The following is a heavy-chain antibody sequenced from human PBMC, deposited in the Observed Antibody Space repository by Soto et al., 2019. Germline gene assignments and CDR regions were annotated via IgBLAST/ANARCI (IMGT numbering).Heavy chain of an antibody. D-gene: IGHD3-16*01. Sequence: QVQLVQSGAEVKKPGSSVKVSCKASGGTFSSYAISWVRQAPGQGLEWMGGIIPIFGTANYAQKFQARVXRTADDSTSTAYRVLSSLRSEDTAVYYWASHPSVGDWGQGTLVTVSS. CDR2: IIPIFGTA. CDR3: ASHPSVGD. CDR1: GGTFSSYA. V-gene: IGHV1-69*12. J-gene: IGHJ4*02.